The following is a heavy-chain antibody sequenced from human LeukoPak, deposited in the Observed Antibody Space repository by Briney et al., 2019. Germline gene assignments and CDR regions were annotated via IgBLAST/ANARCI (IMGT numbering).Heavy chain of an antibody. Sequence: PSETLSLTCTVSGGSISSYYWSWIRQPAGKGLEWIGRIYTSGSTNYNPSLKSRVTMSVATSKNQFSLKLSSVTAADTAVYYCARVSDDYSNYGEFWFDPWGQGTLVTVSS. CDR1: GGSISSYY. CDR2: IYTSGST. CDR3: ARVSDDYSNYGEFWFDP. J-gene: IGHJ5*02. D-gene: IGHD4-11*01. V-gene: IGHV4-4*07.